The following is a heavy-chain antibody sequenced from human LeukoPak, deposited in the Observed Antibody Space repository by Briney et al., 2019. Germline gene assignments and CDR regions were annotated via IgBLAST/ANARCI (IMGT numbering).Heavy chain of an antibody. D-gene: IGHD6-19*01. CDR2: ISWNSGSI. CDR1: GFTFDDYA. J-gene: IGHJ6*03. Sequence: QPGRSLRLSCAASGFTFDDYAMHWVRQAPGKGLEWVSGISWNSGSIAYADSVKGRFTISRDNAKNSLYLQMNSLRAEDTAVYYCARDPTLGRSGWYYYYYMDVWGKGTTVTVSS. V-gene: IGHV3-9*01. CDR3: ARDPTLGRSGWYYYYYMDV.